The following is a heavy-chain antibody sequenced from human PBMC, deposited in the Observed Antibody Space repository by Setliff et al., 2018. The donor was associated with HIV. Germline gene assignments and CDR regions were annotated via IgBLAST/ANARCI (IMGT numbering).Heavy chain of an antibody. Sequence: ASVKVSCKASGYTVSGNYMHWVRQAPGQGLEWMGRINPHSGGTNYAQKFQGRVTMTSDTSINTAYMELKRLRSDDTAVYYCVRDIKYGWGRNHIGPSPGFDYWGQGTLVTVSS. CDR2: INPHSGGT. J-gene: IGHJ4*02. D-gene: IGHD3-10*01. CDR3: VRDIKYGWGRNHIGPSPGFDY. CDR1: GYTVSGNY. V-gene: IGHV1-2*06.